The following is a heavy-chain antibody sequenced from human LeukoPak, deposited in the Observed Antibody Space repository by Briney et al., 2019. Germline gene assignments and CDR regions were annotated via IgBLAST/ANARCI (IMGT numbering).Heavy chain of an antibody. CDR3: TTTFWSRFVELDY. Sequence: GGSLRLSCIASGFTFSNAWMSWVRQAPGKGLEWVGRIKSKRDGGTTDYAAPVRGRFIISRDDSKNTQDLQMNSLRTEDTAVYYCTTTFWSRFVELDYWGQGALVTVSS. CDR2: IKSKRDGGTT. D-gene: IGHD3-3*01. CDR1: GFTFSNAW. J-gene: IGHJ4*02. V-gene: IGHV3-15*01.